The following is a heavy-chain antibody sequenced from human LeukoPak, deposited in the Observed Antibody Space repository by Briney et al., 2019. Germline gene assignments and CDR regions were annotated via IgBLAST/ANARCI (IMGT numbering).Heavy chain of an antibody. CDR1: GYTFTDYY. Sequence: GASVKVSCKASGYTFTDYYMHWVRQAPGQGLEWTGWITPNSGGTNYAQKFHGRVTMTRDTSISTACMELNRLRSDDTAVYYCARGEPDYDFWSGYLYYSYYMDVWGKGTTVTVSS. CDR2: ITPNSGGT. V-gene: IGHV1-2*02. CDR3: ARGEPDYDFWSGYLYYSYYMDV. D-gene: IGHD3-3*01. J-gene: IGHJ6*03.